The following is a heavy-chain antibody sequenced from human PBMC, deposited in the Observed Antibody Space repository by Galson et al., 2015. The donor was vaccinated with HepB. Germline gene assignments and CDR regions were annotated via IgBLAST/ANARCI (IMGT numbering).Heavy chain of an antibody. CDR2: ISYDGSNK. CDR1: GFTFSSYA. CDR3: ARDLIGSGYHFYYYYYGMDV. D-gene: IGHD3-22*01. Sequence: SLRLSCAASGFTFSSYAMHWVRQAPGKGLEWVAVISYDGSNKYYADSVKGRYTISRDNSKNTLYLQMNSLRAEDTAVYYCARDLIGSGYHFYYYYYGMDVWGQGTTVTVSS. V-gene: IGHV3-30*04. J-gene: IGHJ6*02.